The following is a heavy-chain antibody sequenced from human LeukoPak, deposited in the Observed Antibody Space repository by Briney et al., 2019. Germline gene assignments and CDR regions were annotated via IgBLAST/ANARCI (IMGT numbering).Heavy chain of an antibody. V-gene: IGHV3-30*04. D-gene: IGHD3/OR15-3a*01. Sequence: GGSLRLSCVASGFTLNYYAIHWVRQAPGKGLEWVAVISFDGKNKFYADSVKGRFTISRDNSKNTLYLQMNSLKPEDTAVYFCARDSRLKWTEYYFDFWGQGTLVTVSS. J-gene: IGHJ4*02. CDR1: GFTLNYYA. CDR2: ISFDGKNK. CDR3: ARDSRLKWTEYYFDF.